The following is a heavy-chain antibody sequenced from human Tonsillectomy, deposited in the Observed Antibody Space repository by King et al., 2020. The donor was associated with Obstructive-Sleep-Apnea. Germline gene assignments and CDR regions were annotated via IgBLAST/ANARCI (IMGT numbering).Heavy chain of an antibody. CDR2: ISSTSSYI. Sequence: VQLVESGGGLVKPGGSLRLSCAASGFTFSTYSMNWVRQAPGKGLEWVSSISSTSSYIYYADSVKGRFTISRDNAKNSLYLQMSSLRAEDTAVYYCARVLARKSTNSADLDYWGQGTLVTVSS. J-gene: IGHJ4*02. D-gene: IGHD3-3*01. CDR3: ARVLARKSTNSADLDY. CDR1: GFTFSTYS. V-gene: IGHV3-21*01.